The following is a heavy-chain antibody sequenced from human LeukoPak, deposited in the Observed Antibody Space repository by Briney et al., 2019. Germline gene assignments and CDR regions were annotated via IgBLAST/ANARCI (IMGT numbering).Heavy chain of an antibody. Sequence: GGSLRLSCAASGFTVSSNYMSWVRQAPGKGLVWVSRINSDGSSTSYADSVKGRFTISRDNAKNTLYLQMNSLRAEDTAVYYCARREVAGYDYWGQGTLVTVSS. D-gene: IGHD6-19*01. CDR2: INSDGSST. CDR1: GFTVSSNY. J-gene: IGHJ4*02. CDR3: ARREVAGYDY. V-gene: IGHV3-74*01.